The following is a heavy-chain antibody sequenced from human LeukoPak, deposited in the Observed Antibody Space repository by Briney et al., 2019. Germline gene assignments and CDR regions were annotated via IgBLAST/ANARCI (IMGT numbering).Heavy chain of an antibody. J-gene: IGHJ4*02. Sequence: ASVKVSCKASGYTFTSYGISWVRQAPGQGLEWMGWISAYNGNTNYAQKLQGRVTMTTDTSTSTAYMELRSLRSDDTAVYYCARTLLGYSSGWYWYFDYWGQGTLVTASS. CDR3: ARTLLGYSSGWYWYFDY. CDR2: ISAYNGNT. CDR1: GYTFTSYG. V-gene: IGHV1-18*01. D-gene: IGHD6-19*01.